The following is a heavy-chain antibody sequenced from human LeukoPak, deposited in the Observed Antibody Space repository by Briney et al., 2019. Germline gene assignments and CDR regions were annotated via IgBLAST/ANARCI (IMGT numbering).Heavy chain of an antibody. Sequence: GGSLRLSCAASEFTFSTHSMNWVRQAPGKGLEWVSSISSGSSYIYYADSVKGRLTISRDNAKNSLYLQMDSLRAEDTAVYYCARGGYSFDYWGQGTLVTVSS. J-gene: IGHJ4*02. V-gene: IGHV3-21*06. CDR2: ISSGSSYI. CDR1: EFTFSTHS. CDR3: ARGGYSFDY.